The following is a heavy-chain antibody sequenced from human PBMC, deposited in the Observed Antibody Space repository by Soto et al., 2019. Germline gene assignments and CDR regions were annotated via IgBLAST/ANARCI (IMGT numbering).Heavy chain of an antibody. CDR3: ARRGTAALGTSRNDHFAS. Sequence: PGGSLRLSCAASGITFSNYGMHWVRQAPGRGLEWLAVIAYDGSSKYYAESVRGRFTISRDNARNTVFLQMNSLRGEDTAVYYCARRGTAALGTSRNDHFASWGQGXLVTVS. D-gene: IGHD1-1*01. J-gene: IGHJ4*02. V-gene: IGHV3-30*03. CDR2: IAYDGSSK. CDR1: GITFSNYG.